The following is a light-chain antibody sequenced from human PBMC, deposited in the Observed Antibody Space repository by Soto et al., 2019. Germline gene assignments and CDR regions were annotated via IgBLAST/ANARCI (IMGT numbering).Light chain of an antibody. CDR2: AAS. V-gene: IGKV1-8*01. CDR1: QGISSY. J-gene: IGKJ3*01. CDR3: QQYYSYPLIT. Sequence: AIRMTQSPSSLSAYTGDRVTITCRASQGISSYLAWYQQKPGKAPKLLIYAASTLQSGVPSRFSGSGSGTDFTLTISCLQSEDFATYYCQQYYSYPLITFGPGTKVDIK.